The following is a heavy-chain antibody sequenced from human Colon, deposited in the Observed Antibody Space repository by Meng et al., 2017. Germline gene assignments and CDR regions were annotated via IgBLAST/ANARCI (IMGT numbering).Heavy chain of an antibody. CDR1: GGSISSNW. Sequence: VQLQGSGPGLVQPSGTLSLTCAVSGGSISSNWWSWVRQPPGKGLEWIGEFFHTGRTNYDPSLKSRVTISVDKSNNQFSLKLTSVTAADTAVYYCARHISILGQRGFDYWGQGTLVTVSS. J-gene: IGHJ4*02. D-gene: IGHD3/OR15-3a*01. CDR2: FFHTGRT. V-gene: IGHV4-4*02. CDR3: ARHISILGQRGFDY.